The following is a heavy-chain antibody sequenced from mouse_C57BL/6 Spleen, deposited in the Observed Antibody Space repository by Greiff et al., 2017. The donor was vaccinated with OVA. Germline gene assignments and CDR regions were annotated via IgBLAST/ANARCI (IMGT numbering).Heavy chain of an antibody. CDR1: GYSITSGYY. V-gene: IGHV3-6*01. D-gene: IGHD4-1*01. J-gene: IGHJ4*01. CDR2: ISYDGSN. CDR3: ATANWEYYYAMDY. Sequence: EVKLVESGPGLVKPSQSLSLTCSVTGYSITSGYYWNWIRQFPGNKLEWMGYISYDGSNNYNPSLKNRISITRDTSKNQFFLKLNSVTTEDTATYYCATANWEYYYAMDYWGQGTSVTVSS.